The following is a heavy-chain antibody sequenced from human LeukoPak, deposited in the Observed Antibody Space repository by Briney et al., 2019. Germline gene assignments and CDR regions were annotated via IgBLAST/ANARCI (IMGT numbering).Heavy chain of an antibody. CDR2: ISSSGDNT. V-gene: IGHV3-23*01. Sequence: GGFLRLSCAASGFTFSSYAMSWVRQAPGKGLEWVSVISSSGDNTYYADSVKGRFTISRDNSKNTLYLQMNSLRAEDTAVYYCAKDLRMGGSYAIDYWGQGTLVTVSS. CDR1: GFTFSSYA. J-gene: IGHJ4*02. CDR3: AKDLRMGGSYAIDY. D-gene: IGHD1-26*01.